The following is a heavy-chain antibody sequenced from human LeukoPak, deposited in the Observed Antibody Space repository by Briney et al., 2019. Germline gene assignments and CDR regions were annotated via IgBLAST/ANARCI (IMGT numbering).Heavy chain of an antibody. Sequence: SETLSLTCTASGGSISSGGYYWSWIRQHPGKGLEWIGYIYYSGSTYYNPSLKSRVTISVDTSKNQFSLKLSSVTAADTAVYYCASASSGPGSYYYYGMDVWGQGTTVTVSS. D-gene: IGHD6-19*01. J-gene: IGHJ6*02. CDR2: IYYSGST. CDR1: GGSISSGGYY. V-gene: IGHV4-31*03. CDR3: ASASSGPGSYYYYGMDV.